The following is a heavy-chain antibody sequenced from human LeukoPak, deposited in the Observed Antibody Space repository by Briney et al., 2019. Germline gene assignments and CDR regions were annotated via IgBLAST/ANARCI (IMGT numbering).Heavy chain of an antibody. CDR3: ARVLDHIVATPFDY. V-gene: IGHV3-48*03. CDR1: GFTFSSYE. Sequence: GGSLRLSCAASGFTFSSYEMNWVRQAPGKGLEWVSYISSSGSTIYYADSVKGRFTISRDNAKNSLYLQMNSLRAEDTAVYYCARVLDHIVATPFDYWGQGTLVTVSS. CDR2: ISSSGSTI. J-gene: IGHJ4*02. D-gene: IGHD5-12*01.